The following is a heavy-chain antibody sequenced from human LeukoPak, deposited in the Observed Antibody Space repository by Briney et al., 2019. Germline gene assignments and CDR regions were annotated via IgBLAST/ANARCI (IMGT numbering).Heavy chain of an antibody. CDR1: GFTFSSYE. CDR2: ISSSGSTI. J-gene: IGHJ6*02. V-gene: IGHV3-48*03. Sequence: PGGSLRLSCAASGFTFSSYEMNWVRQAPGKGLEWVSYISSSGSTIYYADSVKGRFTISRDNAKNSLYLQMNSLRAEDTAVYYCAREGLGYCSSTSCCHGSYVDVWGQGTTVTVSS. D-gene: IGHD2-2*01. CDR3: AREGLGYCSSTSCCHGSYVDV.